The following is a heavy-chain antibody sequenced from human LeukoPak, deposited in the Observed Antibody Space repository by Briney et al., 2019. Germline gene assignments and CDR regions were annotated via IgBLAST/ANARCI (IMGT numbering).Heavy chain of an antibody. Sequence: SETLSLTCTVSGGSISSTVYYWAWIRQPPGKGLDWIGSIYYSGNTFYNPSLKSRVTISLDTSKNEFFLKLNSVAAADTAVYYCARLTDGYKLDYWGQGTLVTVSS. J-gene: IGHJ4*02. CDR2: IYYSGNT. CDR3: ARLTDGYKLDY. CDR1: GGSISSTVYY. V-gene: IGHV4-39*07. D-gene: IGHD5-24*01.